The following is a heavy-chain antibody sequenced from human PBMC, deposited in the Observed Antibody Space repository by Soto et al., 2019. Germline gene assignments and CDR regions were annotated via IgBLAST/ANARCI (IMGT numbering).Heavy chain of an antibody. CDR2: ISAYNGNT. CDR1: GSTFTSSG. D-gene: IGHD6-19*01. CDR3: ARDRGIAVAGDDAFDS. V-gene: IGHV1-18*01. Sequence: ASGTESCSASGSTFTSSGIIWVRKAPEQGLEWMGWISAYNGNTNYAQKLQGRVTMTTDTSTSTAYMELRSLRSDDTAVYYCARDRGIAVAGDDAFDSWGQGTMVTVSS. J-gene: IGHJ3*02.